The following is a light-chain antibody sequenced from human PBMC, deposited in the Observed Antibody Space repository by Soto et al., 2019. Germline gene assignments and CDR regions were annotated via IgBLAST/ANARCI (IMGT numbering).Light chain of an antibody. V-gene: IGKV3-20*01. CDR1: QSVSSSY. Sequence: EIVLTQSPGTLSLSPGERATLSCRASQSVSSSYLAGYQQKPGQAPRPLIYGASSRAIGIPDRFSGSGSGTDFTLTISRLEPEDFAVYYCQQYGSSPWTFGQGNKVEIK. J-gene: IGKJ1*01. CDR3: QQYGSSPWT. CDR2: GAS.